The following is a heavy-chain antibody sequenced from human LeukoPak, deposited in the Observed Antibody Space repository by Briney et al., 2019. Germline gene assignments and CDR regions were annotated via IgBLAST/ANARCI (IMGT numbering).Heavy chain of an antibody. Sequence: GGSLRLSCAASGFTFNSYAMHWVRQAPGKGLEWVAVISYDGSNKYYADSLKGRFTISRDNSKNTLYLQMNSLSAEDTAVYYCARDPIAVAGPYYFDYWGQGTLVTVSS. V-gene: IGHV3-30*04. J-gene: IGHJ4*02. CDR2: ISYDGSNK. CDR3: ARDPIAVAGPYYFDY. D-gene: IGHD6-19*01. CDR1: GFTFNSYA.